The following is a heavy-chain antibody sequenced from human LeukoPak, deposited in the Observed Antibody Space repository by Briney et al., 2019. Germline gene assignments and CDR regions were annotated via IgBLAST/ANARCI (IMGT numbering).Heavy chain of an antibody. CDR2: IKRDGSEK. CDR1: GFTFSNYW. CDR3: ARVASDRNGDAFDV. J-gene: IGHJ3*01. D-gene: IGHD1-14*01. Sequence: GGSLRLSCAASGFTFSNYWMSWVRQAPGKGLEWVANIKRDGSEKYYVDSVKGRFTISRDNAKKSLSLQMASLRVEDTAVYYCARVASDRNGDAFDVWGQGTMLTVS. V-gene: IGHV3-7*04.